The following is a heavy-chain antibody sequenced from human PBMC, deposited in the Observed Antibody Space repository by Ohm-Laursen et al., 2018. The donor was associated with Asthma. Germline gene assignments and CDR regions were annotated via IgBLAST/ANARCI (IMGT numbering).Heavy chain of an antibody. CDR3: ARLDWVQSMFDT. J-gene: IGHJ5*02. CDR2: MSYRGGI. V-gene: IGHV4-61*01. Sequence: PSDTLSLTCAVSGASVGDSTWSWSWIRQPPGSELEFIAYMSYRGGINYNPSLQSRVTLSIDTSKNEVSLRLISVTAADTALYFCARLDWVQSMFDTWGQGNLVTVSS. D-gene: IGHD3-9*01. CDR1: GASVGDSTWS.